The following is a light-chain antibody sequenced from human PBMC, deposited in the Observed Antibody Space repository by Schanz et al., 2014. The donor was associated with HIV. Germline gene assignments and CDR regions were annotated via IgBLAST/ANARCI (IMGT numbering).Light chain of an antibody. Sequence: QSALTQPPSASGSPGQSVTISCTGTNSDVGGYNYVSWYRQHPGKAPKLMIYEVTKRPSGVPDRFSGSKSGNTASLTVSGLQAEDEADYYCSSYAGSNSYVFGTGTKLTVL. CDR1: NSDVGGYNY. CDR3: SSYAGSNSYV. V-gene: IGLV2-8*01. J-gene: IGLJ1*01. CDR2: EVT.